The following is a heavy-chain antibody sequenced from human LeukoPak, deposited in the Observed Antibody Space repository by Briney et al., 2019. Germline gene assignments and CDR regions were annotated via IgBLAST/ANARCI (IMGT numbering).Heavy chain of an antibody. Sequence: KPSETLSLTCTVSGGSISGYFWSWIRQPPGKGLELIGYLYYSGSTNYNPSLKSRVTVSVDTSKDQFSLRLSSVTAADTAVYYCARLLAVAGGDAFDIWGQGKKVTVSS. CDR1: GGSISGYF. J-gene: IGHJ3*02. CDR2: LYYSGST. D-gene: IGHD6-19*01. CDR3: ARLLAVAGGDAFDI. V-gene: IGHV4-59*08.